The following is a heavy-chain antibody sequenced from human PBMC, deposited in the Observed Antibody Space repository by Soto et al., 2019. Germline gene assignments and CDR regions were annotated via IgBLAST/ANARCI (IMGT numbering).Heavy chain of an antibody. CDR2: INPNSGGT. D-gene: IGHD2-2*01. CDR3: ARGGGLGYCSSTSCSNHYYYYGMDV. J-gene: IGHJ6*02. V-gene: IGHV1-2*04. Sequence: ASVKVSCKASGYTFTGYYMHWVRQAPGQGLEWMGWINPNSGGTNYAQKFQGWVTMTRDTSISTAYMELSRLRSDDTAVYYCARGGGLGYCSSTSCSNHYYYYGMDVWGQGTTVTVSS. CDR1: GYTFTGYY.